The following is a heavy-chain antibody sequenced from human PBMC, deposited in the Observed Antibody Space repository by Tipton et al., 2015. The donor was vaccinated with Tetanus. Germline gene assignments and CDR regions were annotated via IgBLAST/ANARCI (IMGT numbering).Heavy chain of an antibody. CDR2: IYYSGST. D-gene: IGHD5/OR15-5a*01. Sequence: TLSLTCTVSGGSISSYYWSWIRQPPGKGLEWIGDIYYSGSTNYNPSLKSRVTISVDTSKNQFSLKLSSVTAADTAVYYCARRGRCVYGLVGWCHPGGRGPLVTVPS. CDR1: GGSISSYY. J-gene: IGHJ5*02. V-gene: IGHV4-59*01. CDR3: ARRGRCVYGLVGWCHP.